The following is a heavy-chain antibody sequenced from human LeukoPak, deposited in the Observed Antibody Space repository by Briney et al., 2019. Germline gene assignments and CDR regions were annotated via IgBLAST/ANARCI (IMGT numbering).Heavy chain of an antibody. V-gene: IGHV4-39*07. CDR1: GGSISSSSYY. CDR3: ARDEMGATTSAFDY. J-gene: IGHJ4*02. D-gene: IGHD1-26*01. Sequence: SETLSLTCTVSGGSISSSSYYWGWIRQPPGKGLEWIGSIYYSGSTYYNPSLKSRVTISVDTSKNQFSLKLSSVTAADTAVYYCARDEMGATTSAFDYWGQGTLVTVSS. CDR2: IYYSGST.